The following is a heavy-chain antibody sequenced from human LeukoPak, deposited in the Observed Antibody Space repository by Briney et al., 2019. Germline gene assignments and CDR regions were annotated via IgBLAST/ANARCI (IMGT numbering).Heavy chain of an antibody. V-gene: IGHV3-23*01. Sequence: GGSLRLSCAASGFTFSSYAMSWVRQAPGKGLEWVSTISGGSTYYADSVKGRFTISRDNSKNTLHLQMNSLRAEDTAVYYCAKGGRISGSYYCFDYWGQGTLVTVSS. CDR3: AKGGRISGSYYCFDY. CDR2: ISGGST. D-gene: IGHD1-26*01. J-gene: IGHJ4*02. CDR1: GFTFSSYA.